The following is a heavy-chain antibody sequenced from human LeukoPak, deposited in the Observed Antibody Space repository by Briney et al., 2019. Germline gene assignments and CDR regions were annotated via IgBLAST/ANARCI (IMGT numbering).Heavy chain of an antibody. Sequence: GGSLRLSCAASGFTFSSYAMSWVRQAPGKGLEWVSAISGSGGSTYYADSVKGRFTISRDNSKNTLYLQMNSLKTEDTAVYYCTTDRGGSYPLVDYWGQGTLVTVSS. D-gene: IGHD1-26*01. CDR2: ISGSGGST. CDR1: GFTFSSYA. CDR3: TTDRGGSYPLVDY. V-gene: IGHV3-23*01. J-gene: IGHJ4*02.